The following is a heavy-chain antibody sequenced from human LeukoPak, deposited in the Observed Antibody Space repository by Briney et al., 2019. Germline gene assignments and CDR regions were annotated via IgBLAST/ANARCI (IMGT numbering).Heavy chain of an antibody. CDR3: ARGWWNYDSSGYSS. D-gene: IGHD3-22*01. J-gene: IGHJ5*02. Sequence: AGGSLRLSCAASGFTFSSYIMNWVRQAPGKGLEWVSSISSSSSYIYYADSVKGRFTISRDNAKNSLYLQMNSLRAEDTAVYYCARGWWNYDSSGYSSWGQGTLVTVSS. V-gene: IGHV3-21*01. CDR2: ISSSSSYI. CDR1: GFTFSSYI.